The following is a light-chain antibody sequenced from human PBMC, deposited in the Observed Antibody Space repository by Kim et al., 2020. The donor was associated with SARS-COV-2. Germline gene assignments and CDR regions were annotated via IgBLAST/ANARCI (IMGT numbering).Light chain of an antibody. CDR1: ALPKQY. CDR3: QSADSSGTYVV. J-gene: IGLJ2*01. V-gene: IGLV3-25*03. Sequence: SPGQTARFTWSGEALPKQYAYWYQQKRGQAPVLGIYKDSERPSGIPERFAGSSSGTTVTLTISGVQAEDEADYYCQSADSSGTYVVFGGGTQLTVL. CDR2: KDS.